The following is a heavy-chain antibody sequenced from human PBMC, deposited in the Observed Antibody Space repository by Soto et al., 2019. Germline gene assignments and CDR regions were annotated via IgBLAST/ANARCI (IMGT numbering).Heavy chain of an antibody. CDR1: GYTLTELS. Sequence: ASVRVSCKVSGYTLTELSMHWVRQAPGKGLEWMGGFDPEDGETIYAQKSQGRVTMTEDTSTDTAYMELSSLRSEDTAVYYCATLSSWNGSLDYWGQGTLVTVSS. CDR3: ATLSSWNGSLDY. V-gene: IGHV1-24*01. CDR2: FDPEDGET. J-gene: IGHJ4*02. D-gene: IGHD1-1*01.